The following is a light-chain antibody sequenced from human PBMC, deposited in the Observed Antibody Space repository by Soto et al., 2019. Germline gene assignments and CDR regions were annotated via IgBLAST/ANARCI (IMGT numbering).Light chain of an antibody. Sequence: EIVLTQSPGTLSLSPGERATLSCRASQSISSNYLAWYQQTPGQAPRLLIYDASSRAAGIPDRFSGSGSGTDFTLTISRLEPEDFGVYYCHQYAGSPRTFGQGTKVEVK. CDR2: DAS. V-gene: IGKV3-20*01. CDR3: HQYAGSPRT. J-gene: IGKJ1*01. CDR1: QSISSNY.